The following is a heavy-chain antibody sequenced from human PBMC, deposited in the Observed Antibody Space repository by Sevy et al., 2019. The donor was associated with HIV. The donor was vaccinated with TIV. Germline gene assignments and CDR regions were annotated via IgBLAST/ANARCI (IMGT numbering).Heavy chain of an antibody. CDR2: ISSSSSTI. Sequence: GGSLRLSCAASGFTFSSYSMNWVRQAPGKGLEWVSYISSSSSTIYYADSVKGRFTISRDNAKNSPYLQMNSLRDEDTAVYYCARRTPAGYFDYWGQGTLVTVSS. CDR3: ARRTPAGYFDY. CDR1: GFTFSSYS. J-gene: IGHJ4*02. V-gene: IGHV3-48*02.